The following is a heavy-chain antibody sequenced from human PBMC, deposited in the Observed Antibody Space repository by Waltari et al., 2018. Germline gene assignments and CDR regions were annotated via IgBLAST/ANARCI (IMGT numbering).Heavy chain of an antibody. J-gene: IGHJ4*02. CDR2: IYYSGST. Sequence: QVQLQESGPGLVKPSETLSLTCTVSGGSISSHYWSWIRQPPGKGLEWIGYIYYSGSTNYNPSLKSRVTISVDTSKNQFSLKLSSVTAADTAVYYCARVDYYDSSGYYDYWGQGTLVTVSS. D-gene: IGHD3-22*01. V-gene: IGHV4-59*11. CDR1: GGSISSHY. CDR3: ARVDYYDSSGYYDY.